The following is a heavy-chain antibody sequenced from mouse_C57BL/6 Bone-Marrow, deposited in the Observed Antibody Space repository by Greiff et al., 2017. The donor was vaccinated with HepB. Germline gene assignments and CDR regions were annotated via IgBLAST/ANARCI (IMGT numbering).Heavy chain of an antibody. D-gene: IGHD4-1*01. CDR2: ISYDGSS. CDR3: AREITGTLAY. J-gene: IGHJ3*01. V-gene: IGHV3-6*01. CDR1: GYSITSGYY. Sequence: EVKLQESGPGLVKPSQSLSLTCSVTGYSITSGYYWNWIRQFPGNKLEWMGYISYDGSSNYNPSLKNRISITRDTSKNQFFLKLNSVTTEDTATYYCAREITGTLAYWGQGTLVTVSA.